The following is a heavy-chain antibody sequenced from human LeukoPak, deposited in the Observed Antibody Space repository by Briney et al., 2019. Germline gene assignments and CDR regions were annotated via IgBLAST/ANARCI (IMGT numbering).Heavy chain of an antibody. V-gene: IGHV3-30*18. CDR1: GFTFSSYG. D-gene: IGHD3-22*01. CDR3: AKRVEYYYDSGGYFY. J-gene: IGHJ4*02. Sequence: GGSLRLSCAASGFTFSSYGMHWVRQAPGKGLEWVAVISYDGSNKYYADSVKGRFTISRDNSKNTLYLQMNSLRAEDTAVYYCAKRVEYYYDSGGYFYWGQGTLVTVSS. CDR2: ISYDGSNK.